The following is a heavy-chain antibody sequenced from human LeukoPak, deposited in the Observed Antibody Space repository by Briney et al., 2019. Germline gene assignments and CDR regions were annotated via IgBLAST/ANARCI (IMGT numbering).Heavy chain of an antibody. D-gene: IGHD2-2*01. CDR3: ARHRGGSCSSTSCYDDYYYYYMDV. V-gene: IGHV4-39*01. J-gene: IGHJ6*03. Sequence: SETLSLTCTVSGGSNKSSSYYWGWIRQPPGKGLEWIGSIYYSGSTYYNPSLKSRVTISVDTSKNQFSLKLSSVTAADTAVYYCARHRGGSCSSTSCYDDYYYYYMDVWGKGTTVTVSS. CDR2: IYYSGST. CDR1: GGSNKSSSYY.